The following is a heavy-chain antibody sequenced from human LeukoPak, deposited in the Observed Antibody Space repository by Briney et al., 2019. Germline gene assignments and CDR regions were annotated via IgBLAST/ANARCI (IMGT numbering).Heavy chain of an antibody. CDR3: ARVGRGLYSMDV. Sequence: GGSLRLSCAASGFTFSIHGMNWVRQTPGKGLEWVSYIINSGGTIYYADSVQGRFTISRDNAKNSLYLQMNSLRDEDTAVYYCARVGRGLYSMDVWGQGTTVTVSS. D-gene: IGHD3-10*01. CDR2: IINSGGTI. CDR1: GFTFSIHG. V-gene: IGHV3-48*02. J-gene: IGHJ6*02.